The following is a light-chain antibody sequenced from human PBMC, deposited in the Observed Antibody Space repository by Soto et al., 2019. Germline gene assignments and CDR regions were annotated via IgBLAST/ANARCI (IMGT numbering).Light chain of an antibody. J-gene: IGLJ1*01. V-gene: IGLV2-14*01. Sequence: QSALTQPASASGSPGQSITISCTGTSSDVGGYNYVSWYQQHPGKAPKLMIYEVSNRPSGVSNRFSGSKSGNTASLTISGLQAEDEADYYCSSSTSSSTPHYVFGTGTKLTVL. CDR3: SSSTSSSTPHYV. CDR1: SSDVGGYNY. CDR2: EVS.